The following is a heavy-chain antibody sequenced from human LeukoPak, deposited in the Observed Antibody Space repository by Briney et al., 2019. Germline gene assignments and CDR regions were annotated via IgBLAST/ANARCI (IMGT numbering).Heavy chain of an antibody. CDR3: ARASYYYDTTGLGAVDI. Sequence: PGGSLRLSCAASGFTFNDHAMYWVRQAPGKGLEWVSGINWNSDNIGYADSVKGRFTISRDDAKNSLFLQMNSLRTEDTALYYCARASYYYDTTGLGAVDIWGQGTMVTASS. CDR1: GFTFNDHA. D-gene: IGHD3-22*01. V-gene: IGHV3-9*01. CDR2: INWNSDNI. J-gene: IGHJ3*02.